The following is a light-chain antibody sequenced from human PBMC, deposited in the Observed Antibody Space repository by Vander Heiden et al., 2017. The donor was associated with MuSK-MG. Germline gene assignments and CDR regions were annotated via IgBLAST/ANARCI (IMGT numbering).Light chain of an antibody. CDR1: SSDVGGYNY. CDR3: SSYTSRSTPV. V-gene: IGLV2-14*03. Sequence: QSALTQPASVSGSPGQSITIPCTGTSSDVGGYNYVSWYQHYPGKAPNLMICDVSNRPSGVSNRFSGSKSGNTASLTISGLQAEDEADYYCSSYTSRSTPVFGGGTKLTVL. CDR2: DVS. J-gene: IGLJ2*01.